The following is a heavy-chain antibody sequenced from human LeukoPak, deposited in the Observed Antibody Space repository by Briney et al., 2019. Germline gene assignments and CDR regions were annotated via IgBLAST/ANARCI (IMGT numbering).Heavy chain of an antibody. J-gene: IGHJ4*02. CDR3: ARDSYGDANFDS. CDR2: ISGSNSYI. V-gene: IGHV3-21*04. D-gene: IGHD4-17*01. Sequence: NPGGSLRLSCAASGFTFNSYSMNWVRQAPGKGLEWVSSISGSNSYIYYADSMKGRFTISRDISKDAVYLQMNSLRAEDTAVYYCARDSYGDANFDSWGQGTLVTVSS. CDR1: GFTFNSYS.